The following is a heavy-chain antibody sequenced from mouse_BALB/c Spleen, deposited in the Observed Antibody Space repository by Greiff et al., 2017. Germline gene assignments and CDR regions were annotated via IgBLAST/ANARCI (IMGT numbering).Heavy chain of an antibody. CDR3: TSDGYSRRAMDY. V-gene: IGHV1-5*01. J-gene: IGHJ4*01. CDR1: GYSFTSYW. D-gene: IGHD2-3*01. CDR2: IYPGNSDT. Sequence: VQLQQSGTVLARPGASVKMSCKASGYSFTSYWMHWVKQRPGQGLEWIGAIYPGNSDTSYNQKFKGKAKLTAVTSASTAYIELSSLTNEDSAVYYRTSDGYSRRAMDYWGQGTSVTVSS.